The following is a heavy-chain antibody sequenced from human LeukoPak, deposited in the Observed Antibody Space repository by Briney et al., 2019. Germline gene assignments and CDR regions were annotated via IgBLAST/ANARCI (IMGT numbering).Heavy chain of an antibody. CDR2: IRYDGSNK. CDR1: GFTFSSYG. V-gene: IGHV3-30*02. D-gene: IGHD5-12*01. Sequence: GGSLRLSCAASGFTFSSYGMHWVRQAPGKGLEWVAFIRYDGSNKYYADSVKGRFTISRDNSKNTLYLQMNSLRAEDTAVYYCAKDSTWLLDKDGIDYWGQGTLVTVSS. CDR3: AKDSTWLLDKDGIDY. J-gene: IGHJ4*02.